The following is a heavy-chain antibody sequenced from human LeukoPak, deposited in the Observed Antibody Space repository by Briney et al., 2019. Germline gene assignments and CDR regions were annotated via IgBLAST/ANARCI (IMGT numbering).Heavy chain of an antibody. Sequence: SETLSLTCAVSGYSISSGYYWGWIRQPPGKGLEWIGSIYYSGSTYYNPSLKSRVTISVDTSKNQFSLRLSSVTAADTAVYYCAFSWTKTKTLDYWGQGTLSPSPQ. J-gene: IGHJ4*02. D-gene: IGHD3/OR15-3a*01. CDR3: AFSWTKTKTLDY. V-gene: IGHV4-38-2*01. CDR2: IYYSGST. CDR1: GYSISSGYY.